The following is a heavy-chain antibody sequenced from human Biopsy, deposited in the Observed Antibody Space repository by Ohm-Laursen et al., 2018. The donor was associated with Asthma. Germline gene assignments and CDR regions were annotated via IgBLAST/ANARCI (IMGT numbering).Heavy chain of an antibody. CDR2: ISSSSGSR. CDR3: ARGIYDMDV. V-gene: IGHV3-23*01. CDR1: GFRFSDYD. Sequence: SLRLSCSASGFRFSDYDMNWVRQAPGKGLEWVATISSSSGSRDYADSVKGRFTISRDSSKNMLYLQMNSLRAEDTAVYFCARGIYDMDVRGQGTTVTVSS. J-gene: IGHJ6*02.